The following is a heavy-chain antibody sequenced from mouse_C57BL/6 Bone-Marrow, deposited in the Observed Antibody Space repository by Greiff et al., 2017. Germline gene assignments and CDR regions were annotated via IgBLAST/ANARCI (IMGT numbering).Heavy chain of an antibody. J-gene: IGHJ2*01. CDR1: GYTFTTYS. V-gene: IGHV1-47*01. CDR2: FHPYNVDT. D-gene: IGHD5-1-1*01. Sequence: VQLQQPGAELVKPGASVKLSCKASGYTFTTYSMQWMKQNHGKGLEWIGIFHPYNVDTTYNEKFKGKATLTVEKSSNTVYLELSRITSDDSAVYYCARSNTFFYYFDYWGQGTTLTVSS. CDR3: ARSNTFFYYFDY.